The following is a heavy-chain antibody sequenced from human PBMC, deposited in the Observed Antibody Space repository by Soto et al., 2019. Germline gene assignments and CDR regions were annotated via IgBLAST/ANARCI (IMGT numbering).Heavy chain of an antibody. D-gene: IGHD4-17*01. CDR1: GGSIRSSSYY. J-gene: IGHJ5*02. CDR2: LSYSGST. V-gene: IGHV4-39*01. Sequence: QLQLQESGPGLVKPSETLSLTCTVSGGSIRSSSYYWGWIRQPPGKGLEWLGSLSYSGSTYYNPSLKSRVTMSVDTSKNQFSLKLSSVTAADTAVYYCARQDYGDYSGAGWFDPWGQGTLVTVSS. CDR3: ARQDYGDYSGAGWFDP.